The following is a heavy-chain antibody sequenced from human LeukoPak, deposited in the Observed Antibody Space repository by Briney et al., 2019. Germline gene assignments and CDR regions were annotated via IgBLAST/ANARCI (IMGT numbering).Heavy chain of an antibody. J-gene: IGHJ6*03. CDR1: GFTFSSYE. CDR3: ANGNRCTSPNCLGYYYFYMDV. V-gene: IGHV3-23*01. CDR2: FSGSGGTT. D-gene: IGHD2-8*01. Sequence: GGSLRLSCAASGFTFSSYEMNWVRQAPGRGLEWVSGFSGSGGTTYYADSVKGRFTISRDNSKNTLYLQMNSLRAEDTAVYYCANGNRCTSPNCLGYYYFYMDVWGKGTTVTVSS.